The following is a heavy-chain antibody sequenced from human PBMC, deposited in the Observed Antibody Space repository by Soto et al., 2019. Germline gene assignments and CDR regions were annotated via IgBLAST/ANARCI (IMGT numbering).Heavy chain of an antibody. CDR1: GGSISSYY. CDR3: PRSRLAAAAYFSRSYNYSYLAV. J-gene: IGHJ6*03. D-gene: IGHD6-13*01. V-gene: IGHV4-59*08. CDR2: IYYSGST. Sequence: SETLSLTCTVSGGSISSYYWSWIRQPPGKGLEWIGYIYYSGSTNYNPSLKSRVTISVDTSKNQFSLKLSSVTAADTAVYYCPRSRLAAAAYFSRSYNYSYLAVWAKGTTVPVSS.